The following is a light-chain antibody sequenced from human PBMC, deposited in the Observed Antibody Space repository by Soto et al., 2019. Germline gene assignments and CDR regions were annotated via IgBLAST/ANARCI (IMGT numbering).Light chain of an antibody. Sequence: IVITQSPATLSVSPGERATLSCRASQRVSSNLAWYQQKHGQAPRLLIYGASTRATGIPARFSGSGSGTEFTLTISSLQSEDFAVYYCQQYNNWPPLTFGGGTKVEIK. V-gene: IGKV3-15*01. CDR3: QQYNNWPPLT. CDR1: QRVSSN. J-gene: IGKJ4*01. CDR2: GAS.